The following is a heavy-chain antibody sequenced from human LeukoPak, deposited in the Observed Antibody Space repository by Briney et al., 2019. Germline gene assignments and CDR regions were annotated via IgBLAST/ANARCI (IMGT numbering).Heavy chain of an antibody. CDR3: ARRGYSYGYWFDP. J-gene: IGHJ5*02. D-gene: IGHD5-18*01. CDR2: IYYSGST. V-gene: IGHV4-39*01. CDR1: GGSISSSSYY. Sequence: PSETLSLTCTVSGGSISSSSYYWGWIRQPPGKGLEWIGSIYYSGSTYYNPSLESRVTISVDTSKNQFSLKLSSVTAADTAVYYCARRGYSYGYWFDPWGQGTLVTVSS.